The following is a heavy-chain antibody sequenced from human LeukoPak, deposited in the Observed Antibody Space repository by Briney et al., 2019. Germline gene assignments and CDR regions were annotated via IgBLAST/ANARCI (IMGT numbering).Heavy chain of an antibody. CDR1: GFTFSSYS. D-gene: IGHD5-18*01. Sequence: PGGSLLLSCAASGFTFSSYSMNWVRQAPGKGLEWVSSISSSSSHIYYADSVKGRFTISRDNAKNSLYLQMNSLRAEDTAVYYCARDQADTAMVPSWFDPWGQGTLVTVSS. CDR2: ISSSSSHI. J-gene: IGHJ5*02. CDR3: ARDQADTAMVPSWFDP. V-gene: IGHV3-21*01.